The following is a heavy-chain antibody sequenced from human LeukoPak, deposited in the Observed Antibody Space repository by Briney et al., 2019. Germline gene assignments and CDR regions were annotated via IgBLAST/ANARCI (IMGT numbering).Heavy chain of an antibody. CDR3: ARRDGYCSSSSCYADYYYGMDV. D-gene: IGHD2-2*01. V-gene: IGHV5-51*01. CDR2: IYPGDSDT. Sequence: GESLKISCKGSGYSFTSYWIGWVRQMPGKGLEWMGIIYPGDSDTRYSPSFQGQVTISADKSISTAYLQWSSLKASDTAMYYCARRDGYCSSSSCYADYYYGMDVWGQGTTVTVSS. J-gene: IGHJ6*02. CDR1: GYSFTSYW.